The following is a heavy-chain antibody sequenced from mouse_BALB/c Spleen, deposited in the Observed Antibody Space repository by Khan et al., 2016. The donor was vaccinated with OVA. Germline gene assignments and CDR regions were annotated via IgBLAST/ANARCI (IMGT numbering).Heavy chain of an antibody. Sequence: QVRLQQSGAELARPGASVKMSCKASGYTFTSNTMHWVKQRPGQGLEWIGYINPSSGYTNYNQNFKDQATLTADKSSSTAYMQLSSLTSEDSAVYYCARRTTVYTMDYWGQGTSVTVSS. CDR3: ARRTTVYTMDY. J-gene: IGHJ4*01. CDR2: INPSSGYT. D-gene: IGHD1-1*01. V-gene: IGHV1-4*01. CDR1: GYTFTSNT.